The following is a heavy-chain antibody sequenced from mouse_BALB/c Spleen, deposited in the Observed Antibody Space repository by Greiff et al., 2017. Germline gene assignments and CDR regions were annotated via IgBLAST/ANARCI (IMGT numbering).Heavy chain of an antibody. Sequence: EVKLVESGGGLVQPGGSLRLSCATSGFTFTDYYMSWVRQPPGKALEWLGFIRNKANGYTTEYSASVKGLFTISRDNFQSMLYLQMDTQSAENSATNYGASASITHYMDYWGQGTTLTVSS. CDR1: GFTFTDYY. D-gene: IGHD1-2*01. V-gene: IGHV7-3*02. J-gene: IGHJ2*01. CDR3: ASASITHYMDY. CDR2: IRNKANGYTT.